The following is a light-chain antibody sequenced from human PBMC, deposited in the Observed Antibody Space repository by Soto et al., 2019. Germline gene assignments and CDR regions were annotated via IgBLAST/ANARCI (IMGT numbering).Light chain of an antibody. Sequence: DIVMTQSPDSLALSLGDRSTINCNSSQSVLYSANNRNYLGWYQQKSGQPPKLLINWASTRESGVPDRFSGSGSGTDFTLTISSLQAEDVAVYYCQQYNSTPITFGQGTRRRL. CDR2: WAS. J-gene: IGKJ5*01. CDR3: QQYNSTPIT. CDR1: QSVLYSANNRNY. V-gene: IGKV4-1*01.